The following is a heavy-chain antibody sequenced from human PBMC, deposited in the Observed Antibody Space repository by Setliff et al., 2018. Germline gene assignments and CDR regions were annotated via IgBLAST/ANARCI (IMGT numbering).Heavy chain of an antibody. V-gene: IGHV3-23*01. J-gene: IGHJ3*02. CDR1: VFSFSTYE. CDR2: ISGSGVST. CDR3: AKDSRYCSGGSCSEPDAFDI. Sequence: GGSLRLSCAASVFSFSTYEMNWVRQAPGKGLEWVSAISGSGVSTYYADSVKGRFTISRDNSKNTLYLQMNSLRAEDTAVYYCAKDSRYCSGGSCSEPDAFDIWGQGTMVTVS. D-gene: IGHD2-15*01.